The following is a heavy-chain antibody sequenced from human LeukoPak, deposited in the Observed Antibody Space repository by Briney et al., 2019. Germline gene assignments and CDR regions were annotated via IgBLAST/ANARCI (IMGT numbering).Heavy chain of an antibody. Sequence: ASVKVSCKASGYTFTRYGISWVRQAPGQGLEWMGWISAYNGNTNYAQKLQGRVTMTTDASTSTAYMELRSLRSDDTAVYYCARDLNPFSSGYYKDYWGQGTLVTVSS. CDR3: ARDLNPFSSGYYKDY. D-gene: IGHD3-22*01. V-gene: IGHV1-18*01. J-gene: IGHJ4*02. CDR2: ISAYNGNT. CDR1: GYTFTRYG.